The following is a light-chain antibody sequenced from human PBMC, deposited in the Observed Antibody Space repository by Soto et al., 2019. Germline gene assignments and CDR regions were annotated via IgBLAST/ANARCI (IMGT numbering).Light chain of an antibody. CDR1: QSVQSN. J-gene: IGKJ4*01. CDR3: QQYNNWLT. Sequence: EIVLTQSPATLSVSPGERGTLSCRASQSVQSNLAWYQQKPDQAPRLLIYDASTRATGIPARFSGSGSGTEFTLTISSLQSEDFAVYYCQQYNNWLTFGGGTKVEIK. V-gene: IGKV3-15*01. CDR2: DAS.